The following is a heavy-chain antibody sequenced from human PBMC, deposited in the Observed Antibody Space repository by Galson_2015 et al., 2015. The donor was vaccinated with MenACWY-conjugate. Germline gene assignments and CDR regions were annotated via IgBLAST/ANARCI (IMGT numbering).Heavy chain of an antibody. J-gene: IGHJ6*02. CDR2: ISPGDSNT. CDR3: ARHPPGGRGMDV. CDR1: GYSFRTYW. D-gene: IGHD1-26*01. V-gene: IGHV5-51*01. Sequence: QSGAEVTKPGESLKISCKGSGYSFRTYWIAWVRQLPGKGLEWMGLISPGDSNTRYSPAFHGQVTISADKSISTAYLQLHRLQASDTAMYYCARHPPGGRGMDVWGQGTTVTVSS.